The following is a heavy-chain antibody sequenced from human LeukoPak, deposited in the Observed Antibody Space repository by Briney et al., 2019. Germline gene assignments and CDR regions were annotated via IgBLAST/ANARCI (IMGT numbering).Heavy chain of an antibody. CDR3: ARPGIVGAPGYFDY. D-gene: IGHD1-26*01. V-gene: IGHV4-39*01. CDR1: RGSISSSSYY. CDR2: IYYSGST. J-gene: IGHJ4*02. Sequence: SETLSLTCTVSRGSISSSSYYWGWIRQPPGKGLEWIGSIYYSGSTYYNPSLKSRVTISVDTSKNQFSLKLSSVTAADTAVYYCARPGIVGAPGYFDYWGQGTLVTVSS.